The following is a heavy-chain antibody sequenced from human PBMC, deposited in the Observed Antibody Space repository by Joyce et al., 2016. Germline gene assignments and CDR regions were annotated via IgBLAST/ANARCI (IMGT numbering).Heavy chain of an antibody. CDR1: RFAFSSYA. D-gene: IGHD4-17*01. Sequence: EVQLLESGGGLVQPGGSLRLSCASSRFAFSSYAMSWVRQAPGKGLEWFSTISSSGGSTYCAGSVKGRFTISRDNSENTLYLQMNSLRAGDTAVYYCAKDQDYGDYSVDYWGQGTLVTVSS. CDR3: AKDQDYGDYSVDY. CDR2: ISSSGGST. V-gene: IGHV3-23*01. J-gene: IGHJ4*02.